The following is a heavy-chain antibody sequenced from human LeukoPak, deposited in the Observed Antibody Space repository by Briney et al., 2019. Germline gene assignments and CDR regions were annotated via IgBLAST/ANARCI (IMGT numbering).Heavy chain of an antibody. D-gene: IGHD6-25*01. CDR3: ARSAIDAFDI. CDR1: GGSISSYY. J-gene: IGHJ3*02. Sequence: SETLSLTCTVSGGSISSYYWSWIRQPPGKGLECIGYIYNSGSTNYNPSLKSRVSVSVDTSKNQFSLKLSSVTAADTAVYYCARSAIDAFDIWGQGTMVTVSS. V-gene: IGHV4-59*08. CDR2: IYNSGST.